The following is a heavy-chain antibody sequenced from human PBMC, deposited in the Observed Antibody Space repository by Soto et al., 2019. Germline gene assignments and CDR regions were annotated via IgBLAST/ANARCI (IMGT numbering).Heavy chain of an antibody. CDR2: IYYSGST. Sequence: SETLSLTCTVSGGSISSYYWSWIRQPPGKGLEWIGYIYYSGSTNYNPSLKSRVTISVDTSKNQFSLKLSSVTAADTAVYYCARDATVPTGSHYFDYWGQGTLVTVS. J-gene: IGHJ4*02. V-gene: IGHV4-59*01. D-gene: IGHD4-4*01. CDR1: GGSISSYY. CDR3: ARDATVPTGSHYFDY.